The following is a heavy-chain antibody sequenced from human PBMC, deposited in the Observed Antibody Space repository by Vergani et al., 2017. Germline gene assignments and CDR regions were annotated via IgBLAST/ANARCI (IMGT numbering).Heavy chain of an antibody. CDR2: IIPIFGTA. Sequence: QVQLVQSGAEVKKPGSSVKVSCKASGGTFSSYAISWVRQAPGQGLEWMGGIIPIFGTANYAQKFQGRVTITADESTSTAYMELSSLRSEDTSVYYCAREFGAGTTRRDGWFDPWGQGTLVTVSS. CDR1: GGTFSSYA. CDR3: AREFGAGTTRRDGWFDP. D-gene: IGHD1-1*01. V-gene: IGHV1-69*12. J-gene: IGHJ5*02.